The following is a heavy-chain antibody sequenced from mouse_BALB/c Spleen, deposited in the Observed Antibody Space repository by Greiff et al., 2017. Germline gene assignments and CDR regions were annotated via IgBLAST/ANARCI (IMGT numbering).Heavy chain of an antibody. D-gene: IGHD3-1*01. Sequence: EVQRVESGGGLVKPGGSLKLSCAASGFTFSSYAMSWVRQTPEKRLEWVATISSGGSYTYYPDSVKGRFTISRDNAKNTLYLQMSSLRSEDTAMYYCASYSSGYFDYWGQGTTLTVSS. CDR2: ISSGGSYT. CDR3: ASYSSGYFDY. J-gene: IGHJ2*01. CDR1: GFTFSSYA. V-gene: IGHV5-9-3*01.